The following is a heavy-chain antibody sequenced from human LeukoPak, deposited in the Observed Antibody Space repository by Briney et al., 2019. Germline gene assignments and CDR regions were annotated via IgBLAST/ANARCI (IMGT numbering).Heavy chain of an antibody. CDR1: GFTFSSYA. CDR2: ISSSGTII. J-gene: IGHJ5*01. CDR3: ARTARNPDS. Sequence: GGSLRLSCAASGFTFSSYAMSWVRQAPGKGLEYISYISSSGTIISYADSVKGRFTISRDNPKKSLYLQMNSLRVEDTAVYYCARTARNPDSWGQGTLVTVSS. V-gene: IGHV3-48*04. D-gene: IGHD5-18*01.